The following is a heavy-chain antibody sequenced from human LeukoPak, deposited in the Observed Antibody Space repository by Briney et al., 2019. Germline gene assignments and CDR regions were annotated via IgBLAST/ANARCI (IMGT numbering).Heavy chain of an antibody. CDR2: INQDGSEK. V-gene: IGHV3-7*03. CDR1: GFIFENFW. J-gene: IGHJ3*02. CDR3: AKPGIAAAVDAFDI. D-gene: IGHD6-13*01. Sequence: GGSLRLSCAASGFIFENFWMNWVRQAPGKGLEWVANINQDGSEKDYVDSVKGRFTISRDNANNALFLQMNSLRAEDTAVYYCAKPGIAAAVDAFDIWGQGTMVTVSS.